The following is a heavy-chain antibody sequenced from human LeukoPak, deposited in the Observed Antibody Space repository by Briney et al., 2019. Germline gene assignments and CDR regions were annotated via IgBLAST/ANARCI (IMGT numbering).Heavy chain of an antibody. D-gene: IGHD6-19*01. CDR2: INPNSGGT. CDR1: GYTFTGYY. J-gene: IGHJ6*03. V-gene: IGHV1-2*02. Sequence: ASVKVSCKASGYTFTGYYMHWVRQAPGQGLEWMGWINPNSGGTNYAQKFQGRVTMTRDTSISTAYMELSRLRSDDTAVYYCARRERAGTIPYYYYYMDVWGKGTTVTVSS. CDR3: ARRERAGTIPYYYYYMDV.